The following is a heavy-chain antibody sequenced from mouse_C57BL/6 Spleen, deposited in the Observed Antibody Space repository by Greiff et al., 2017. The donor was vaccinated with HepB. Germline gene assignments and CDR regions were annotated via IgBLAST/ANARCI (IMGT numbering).Heavy chain of an antibody. Sequence: VQLQQPGAELVKPGASVKLSCKASGYTFTSYWMQWVKQRPGQGLEWIGEIDPSDSYTNYNQKFKGKATLTVDTSSSTAYMQLSSLTSEDSAVYYCARGLRSGDYWGQGTTLTVSS. J-gene: IGHJ2*01. CDR1: GYTFTSYW. CDR3: ARGLRSGDY. D-gene: IGHD1-1*01. CDR2: IDPSDSYT. V-gene: IGHV1-50*01.